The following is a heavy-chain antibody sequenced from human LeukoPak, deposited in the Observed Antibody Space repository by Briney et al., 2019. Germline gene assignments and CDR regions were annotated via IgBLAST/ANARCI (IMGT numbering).Heavy chain of an antibody. V-gene: IGHV3-21*01. CDR1: GFTFSSYS. Sequence: GGSLRLSCAASGFTFSSYSMNWVRQAPGKGLEWVSPISSSSSYIYYADSVKGRFTISRDNARNSLYLQMNSLRAEDTAVYYCARDPLGYCSGGSCYGDWFDPWGQGTLVTVSS. CDR3: ARDPLGYCSGGSCYGDWFDP. J-gene: IGHJ5*02. D-gene: IGHD2-15*01. CDR2: ISSSSSYI.